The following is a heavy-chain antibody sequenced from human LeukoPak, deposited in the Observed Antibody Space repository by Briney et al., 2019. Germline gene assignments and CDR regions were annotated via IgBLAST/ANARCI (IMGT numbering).Heavy chain of an antibody. CDR3: AVLLGVGDFDH. J-gene: IGHJ4*02. CDR1: GYTFTDYY. D-gene: IGHD3-16*01. Sequence: ASVKVSCKAPGYTFTDYYMHWVRQAPGQGLEWMAWINPTSGATNYAQKFQGRVTLTRDTSISTAYMELNRLTSDDTAVYYCAVLLGVGDFDHWGQGTLVTVSS. V-gene: IGHV1-2*02. CDR2: INPTSGAT.